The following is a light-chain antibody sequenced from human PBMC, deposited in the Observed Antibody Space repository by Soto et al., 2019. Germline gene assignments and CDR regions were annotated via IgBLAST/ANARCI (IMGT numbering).Light chain of an antibody. V-gene: IGKV2-28*01. J-gene: IGKJ5*01. Sequence: DIVMTQSPLSLPVTPGEPASISCRSSQIPLHSNGYNYLDWYLQKPGQSPQLLIYLGSTRASGVPDRFSGRGAGTDFTLKSSRVEAEDVGVYYCMQALQTPPTFGQGTRLEIK. CDR1: QIPLHSNGYNY. CDR3: MQALQTPPT. CDR2: LGS.